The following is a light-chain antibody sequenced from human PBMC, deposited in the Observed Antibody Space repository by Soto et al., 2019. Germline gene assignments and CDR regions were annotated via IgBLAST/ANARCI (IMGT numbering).Light chain of an antibody. V-gene: IGLV2-14*03. CDR2: DVY. Sequence: QSALTQPASVSGSPGQSIAISCTGTSSDVGAYDYVSWYQQHPGKAPKVIISDVYNRPSGVSNRFSGSKSGNTASLTIPGLQAEDEADYYCGSYTTSGSVIFGGGTKVTVL. CDR3: GSYTTSGSVI. CDR1: SSDVGAYDY. J-gene: IGLJ2*01.